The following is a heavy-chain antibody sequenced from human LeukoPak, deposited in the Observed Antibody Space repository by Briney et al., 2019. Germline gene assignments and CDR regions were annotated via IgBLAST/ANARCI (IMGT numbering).Heavy chain of an antibody. Sequence: PSETLSLTCTVSGGSINSYYWTWIRQPPGKGLEWIGYIYYSGSTHYNPSLNSRVTISMDTSKNHFSLNLTSVTAADTAVFYCARSVSAYAGRGWFDPWGQGTLVTVSS. CDR1: GGSINSYY. CDR2: IYYSGST. J-gene: IGHJ5*02. V-gene: IGHV4-59*12. CDR3: ARSVSAYAGRGWFDP. D-gene: IGHD5-12*01.